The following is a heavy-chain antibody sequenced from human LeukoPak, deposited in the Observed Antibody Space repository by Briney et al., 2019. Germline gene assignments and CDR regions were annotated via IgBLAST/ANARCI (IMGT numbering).Heavy chain of an antibody. V-gene: IGHV1-2*06. CDR3: AREWLRNNWCDP. CDR1: GYTFTAYY. CDR2: IDPNSGGT. D-gene: IGHD5-12*01. J-gene: IGHJ5*02. Sequence: GASVKVSCKASGYTFTAYYLHWVRQAPGQGLEWMGRIDPNSGGTNYAQKSQGRVTMTRDTSISTAYMELNSLRSDDTAVYYCAREWLRNNWCDPWGQGTLVTVSS.